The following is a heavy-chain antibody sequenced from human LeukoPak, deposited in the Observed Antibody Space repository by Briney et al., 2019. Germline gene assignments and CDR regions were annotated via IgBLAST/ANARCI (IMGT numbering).Heavy chain of an antibody. Sequence: ASVKVSCKASGYTFTGYYMHWVRQAPGQGLEWMGWINPNSGGTNYAQKFQGRVTMTRNTSINTAYMELSRLRSDDTAVYYCARVYGSGSYYVDVWGKGTTVTISS. D-gene: IGHD3-10*01. CDR2: INPNSGGT. V-gene: IGHV1-2*02. J-gene: IGHJ6*04. CDR3: ARVYGSGSYYVDV. CDR1: GYTFTGYY.